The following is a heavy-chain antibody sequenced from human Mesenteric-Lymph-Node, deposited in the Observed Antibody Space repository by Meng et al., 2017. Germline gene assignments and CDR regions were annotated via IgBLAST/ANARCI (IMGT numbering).Heavy chain of an antibody. CDR2: IKQDGSEK. Sequence: GGSLRLSCAASGFTFSSYSMNWVRQAPGKGLEWVANIKQDGSEKYYVDSVKGRFTISRDNAKNSLYLQMNSLRAEDTAVYYCARDKWSLAYWVQGTLVTVSS. CDR3: ARDKWSLAY. D-gene: IGHD2-15*01. V-gene: IGHV3-7*01. J-gene: IGHJ4*02. CDR1: GFTFSSYS.